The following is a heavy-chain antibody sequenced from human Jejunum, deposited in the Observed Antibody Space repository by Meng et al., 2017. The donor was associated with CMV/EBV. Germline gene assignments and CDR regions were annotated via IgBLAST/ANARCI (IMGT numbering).Heavy chain of an antibody. J-gene: IGHJ4*02. V-gene: IGHV5-51*01. Sequence: FATYPIAWVRQLPGKGLEWLGVLYPSASDTRSSPSFQGQVTISADKSISTAYLQWSSLKASDTAMYYCARLGELRFLEWLLPFDYWGQGTLVTVSS. D-gene: IGHD3-3*01. CDR3: ARLGELRFLEWLLPFDY. CDR2: LYPSASDT. CDR1: FATYP.